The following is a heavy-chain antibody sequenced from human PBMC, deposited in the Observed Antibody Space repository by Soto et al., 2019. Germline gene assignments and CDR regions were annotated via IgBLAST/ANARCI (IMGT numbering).Heavy chain of an antibody. CDR2: IYYSGST. D-gene: IGHD1-26*01. V-gene: IGHV4-59*01. CDR1: GGSTSSYY. Sequence: SETLSLTCTVSGGSTSSYYWSWIRQPPGKGLEWIGYIYYSGSTNYNPSLKSRVTISVDTSKNQFSLKLSSVTAADTAVYYCAGVELLTYYFDYWGQGTLITVSS. J-gene: IGHJ4*02. CDR3: AGVELLTYYFDY.